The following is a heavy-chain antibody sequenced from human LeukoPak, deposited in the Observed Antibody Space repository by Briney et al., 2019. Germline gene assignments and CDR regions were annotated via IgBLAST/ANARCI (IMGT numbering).Heavy chain of an antibody. Sequence: PGGSLRLSCAASGFTFSSYAMSWVRQAPGKGLEWVSAISGSGGSTYYADSVKGRFTISRDNSKNTLYLQMNSLRAEDTAVYYCAKGGSRFLEWLLFGWFDPWGQETLVTVSS. CDR2: ISGSGGST. CDR3: AKGGSRFLEWLLFGWFDP. V-gene: IGHV3-23*01. J-gene: IGHJ5*02. D-gene: IGHD3-3*01. CDR1: GFTFSSYA.